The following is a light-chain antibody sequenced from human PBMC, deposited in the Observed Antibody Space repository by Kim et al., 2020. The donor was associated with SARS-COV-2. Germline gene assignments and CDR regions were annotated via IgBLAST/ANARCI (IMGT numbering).Light chain of an antibody. J-gene: IGKJ1*01. CDR2: FAS. Sequence: ASVGDRVTITCRASESISRYLNWYQQKPGKAPKLLIYFASNLQSGVPSRFTGSGSGTDFTLTIGSLQPEDFATYYCQQSYSTLQWTFGQGTRWIS. CDR3: QQSYSTLQWT. V-gene: IGKV1-39*01. CDR1: ESISRY.